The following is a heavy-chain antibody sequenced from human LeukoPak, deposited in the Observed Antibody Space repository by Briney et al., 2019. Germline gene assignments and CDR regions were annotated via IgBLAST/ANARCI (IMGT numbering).Heavy chain of an antibody. Sequence: GESLKLSCAASGFTFSSYAMHWVRQAPGKGLEWVAVISYDGSNKYYADSVKGRFTISRDNSKNTLYLQMNSLRAEDTAVYYCTESYCSGGSCLDYFDYWGQGTLVTVSS. CDR3: TESYCSGGSCLDYFDY. CDR1: GFTFSSYA. J-gene: IGHJ4*02. V-gene: IGHV3-30*04. D-gene: IGHD2-15*01. CDR2: ISYDGSNK.